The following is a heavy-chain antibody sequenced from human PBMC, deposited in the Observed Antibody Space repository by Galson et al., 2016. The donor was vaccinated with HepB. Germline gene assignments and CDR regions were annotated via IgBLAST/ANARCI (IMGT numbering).Heavy chain of an antibody. CDR1: GITFNTYN. J-gene: IGHJ4*02. D-gene: IGHD2-21*02. CDR3: AKVDCGGDCKRFDY. V-gene: IGHV3-21*04. CDR2: ISTSSSPI. Sequence: SLRLSCAASGITFNTYNMVWVRQAPGKGLEWVSYISTSSSPISYRDSVKGRFTISRDNTKNSLYLQLNSLRAEDTALYYCAKVDCGGDCKRFDYWGQGTLVTVSS.